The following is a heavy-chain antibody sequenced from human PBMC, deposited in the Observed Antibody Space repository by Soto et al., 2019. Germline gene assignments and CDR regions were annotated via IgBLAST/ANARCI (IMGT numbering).Heavy chain of an antibody. CDR3: GGGDSSGYYWV. CDR2: IYYSGST. Sequence: QLQLQESGPGLVKPSETLSLTCTVSGGSISSSSYYWGWIRQPPGKGLEWIGSIYYSGSTYYNPSPKRRVTISVDPSKNQFTPTRSSVTAADTAMYYCGGGDSSGYYWVWGQGTLVTVSS. V-gene: IGHV4-39*01. D-gene: IGHD3-22*01. CDR1: GGSISSSSYY. J-gene: IGHJ4*02.